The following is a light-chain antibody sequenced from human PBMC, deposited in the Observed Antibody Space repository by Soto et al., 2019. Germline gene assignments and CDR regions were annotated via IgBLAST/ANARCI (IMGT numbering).Light chain of an antibody. Sequence: QSVLTQPPSASGTPGQKVTISCSGSNSNIGSNTVSWFQQLPGRAPKLLLYNNIYRPPGVPDRFSGSKSGTSVSLAISGLQSEDEADYYCAAWDDSLDGHVVFGGGTQLTA. J-gene: IGLJ7*02. V-gene: IGLV1-44*01. CDR3: AAWDDSLDGHVV. CDR1: NSNIGSNT. CDR2: NNI.